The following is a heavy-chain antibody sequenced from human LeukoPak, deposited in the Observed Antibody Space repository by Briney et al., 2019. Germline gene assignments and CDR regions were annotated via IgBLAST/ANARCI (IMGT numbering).Heavy chain of an antibody. CDR1: GFSFTDAW. J-gene: IGHJ4*02. V-gene: IGHV3-15*07. Sequence: PGGSLRLSCAASGFSFTDAWMSWVRQAPGTGLQWVGRIKSKSDGGTAEYAAPGKGRFTISRDDSKNTLYLQMNSLKTEDTAVYYCTTDGYKSHHDSWGQGILVTVSS. D-gene: IGHD5-24*01. CDR3: TTDGYKSHHDS. CDR2: IKSKSDGGTA.